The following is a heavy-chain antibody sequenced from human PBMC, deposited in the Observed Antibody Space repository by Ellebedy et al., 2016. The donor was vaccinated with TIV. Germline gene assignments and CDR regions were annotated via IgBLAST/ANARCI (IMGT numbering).Heavy chain of an antibody. J-gene: IGHJ4*02. Sequence: ASVKVSCKASGYTFTGYYIHWVRQAPGQGLEWMGIIRPSDGSATYAQKFQGRVTMTRDTPTSTVHMELTSLSSEDTAVYYCAREYHGGYFDYWGQGTLVTVSS. CDR2: IRPSDGSA. CDR1: GYTFTGYY. V-gene: IGHV1-46*01. CDR3: AREYHGGYFDY. D-gene: IGHD1-14*01.